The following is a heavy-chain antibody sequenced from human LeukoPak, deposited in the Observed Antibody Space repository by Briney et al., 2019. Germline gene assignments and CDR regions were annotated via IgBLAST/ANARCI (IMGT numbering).Heavy chain of an antibody. Sequence: PSETLSLTCTVSGGSIRSSYYYWGWIRQPPGKGLEWIGSIYYSGSTYYNPSLKSRVTISVDTSKNQFSLKLSSVTAADTAVYYCAILGGGYDWPPFDYWGQGTLVTVSS. CDR1: GGSIRSSYYY. CDR3: AILGGGYDWPPFDY. J-gene: IGHJ4*02. CDR2: IYYSGST. V-gene: IGHV4-39*01. D-gene: IGHD5-12*01.